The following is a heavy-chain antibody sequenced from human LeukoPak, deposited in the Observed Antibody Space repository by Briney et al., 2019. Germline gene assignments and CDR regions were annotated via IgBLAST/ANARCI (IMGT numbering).Heavy chain of an antibody. CDR1: GGSFSGYY. D-gene: IGHD3-22*01. J-gene: IGHJ4*02. V-gene: IGHV4-34*01. CDR3: ARGFSRYYYDSSGYYYY. CDR2: INHSGST. Sequence: SETLSLTCAVYGGSFSGYYWSWIRQPPGQGLEWIGEINHSGSTNYNPSLKSRVTISVDTSKNQFSLTLSSVTAADTAVYYCARGFSRYYYDSSGYYYYWGQGTLVTVSS.